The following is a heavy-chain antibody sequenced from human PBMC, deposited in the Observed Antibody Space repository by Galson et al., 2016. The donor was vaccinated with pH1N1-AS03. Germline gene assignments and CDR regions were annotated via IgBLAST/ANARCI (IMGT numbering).Heavy chain of an antibody. V-gene: IGHV5-51*01. CDR1: GYSFINYW. CDR3: ARPAHYDSSGRDALDV. CDR2: INPGNSDT. J-gene: IGHJ3*01. D-gene: IGHD3-22*01. Sequence: QSGAEVKKPGESLKISCKGSGYSFINYWIVWVRQMPGKGLEWMGIINPGNSDTRYSPSIQGQVTISADKSISTAYLQWSSLKASDTAIYYCARPAHYDSSGRDALDVWGQGTMLIVSS.